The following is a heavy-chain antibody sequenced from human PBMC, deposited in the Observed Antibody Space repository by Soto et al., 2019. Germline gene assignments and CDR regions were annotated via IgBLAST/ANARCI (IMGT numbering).Heavy chain of an antibody. CDR3: AKDIVRCTGTRCPRYFEK. CDR1: TVTLSSYG. Sequence: GSLTLSCAASTVTLSSYGMTSVRQAQGKGVEWVSPVSGRGDNNYYADYVNGRFTSAGDNSKSTLYLQRNSLRADDTAVEFCAKDIVRCTGTRCPRYFEKRGGGTLVTVSS. CDR2: VSGRGDNN. J-gene: IGHJ4*02. V-gene: IGHV3-23*01. D-gene: IGHD2-2*01.